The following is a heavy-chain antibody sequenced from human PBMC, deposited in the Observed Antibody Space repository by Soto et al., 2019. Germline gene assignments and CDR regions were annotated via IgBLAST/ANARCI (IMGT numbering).Heavy chain of an antibody. V-gene: IGHV3-7*01. CDR2: IKQDGSEK. CDR1: GFTFSSYW. CDR3: ARDREEVATIIPSYYYYMDV. J-gene: IGHJ6*03. Sequence: EVQLVESGGGLVQPGGSLRLSCAASGFTFSSYWMSWVRQAPGKGLEWVANIKQDGSEKYYVDSVKGRFTISRDNAKNSLYLQMNNLRAEDTAVYYCARDREEVATIIPSYYYYMDVWGKGTTVTVSS. D-gene: IGHD5-12*01.